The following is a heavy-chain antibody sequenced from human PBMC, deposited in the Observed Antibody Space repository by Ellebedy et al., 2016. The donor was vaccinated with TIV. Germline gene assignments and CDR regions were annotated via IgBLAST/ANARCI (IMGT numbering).Heavy chain of an antibody. CDR1: GFTFSSYG. V-gene: IGHV3-30*18. CDR2: ISYDGSNK. D-gene: IGHD5-18*01. CDR3: AKGTAMVFDY. J-gene: IGHJ4*02. Sequence: GGSLRLSXAASGFTFSSYGMHWVRQAPGKGLEWVAVISYDGSNKYYADSVKGRFTISRDNSKNTLYLQMNSLRAEDTAVYYCAKGTAMVFDYWGQGTLVTVSS.